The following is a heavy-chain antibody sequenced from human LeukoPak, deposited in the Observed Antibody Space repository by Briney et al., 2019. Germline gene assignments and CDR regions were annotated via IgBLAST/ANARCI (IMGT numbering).Heavy chain of an antibody. V-gene: IGHV3-53*01. Sequence: PGGSLRLSCAASGFTVSSNYMSWVRQAPGKGLEWVSVIYSGGSTYYADSVKGRFTISRDNSKNTLYLQMNSLRAEDTAVYYCARENYYGSGSYENWGQGTLVTVSS. D-gene: IGHD3-10*01. J-gene: IGHJ4*02. CDR1: GFTVSSNY. CDR2: IYSGGST. CDR3: ARENYYGSGSYEN.